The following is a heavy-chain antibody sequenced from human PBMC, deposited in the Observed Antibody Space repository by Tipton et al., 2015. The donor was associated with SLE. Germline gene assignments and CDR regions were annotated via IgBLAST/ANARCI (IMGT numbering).Heavy chain of an antibody. Sequence: SLRLSCAASGFPFSSYGMHWVRQAPGKGLEWVANIKEDGGEKSYVDSVKGRFTVSRDNAKNSLYLQMDNLRPEDTAVYYCATRQGSGWYQSFDYWGQGSLVTVSS. V-gene: IGHV3-7*01. D-gene: IGHD6-19*01. J-gene: IGHJ4*02. CDR1: GFPFSSYG. CDR2: IKEDGGEK. CDR3: ATRQGSGWYQSFDY.